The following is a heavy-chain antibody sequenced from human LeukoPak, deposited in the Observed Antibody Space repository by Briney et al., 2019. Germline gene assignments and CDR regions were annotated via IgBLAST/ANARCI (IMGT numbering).Heavy chain of an antibody. J-gene: IGHJ5*02. CDR3: ARDRGPLFGGNWFDP. CDR1: GGSISSGSYY. D-gene: IGHD3-10*01. Sequence: TTSETLSLTCTVSGGSISSGSYYWSWIRQPAGKGLEWIGRIYTSGSTNYNPSLKSRVTMSVDTSKNQFSLKLSSVTAADTAVYYCARDRGPLFGGNWFDPWGQETLVTVSS. CDR2: IYTSGST. V-gene: IGHV4-61*02.